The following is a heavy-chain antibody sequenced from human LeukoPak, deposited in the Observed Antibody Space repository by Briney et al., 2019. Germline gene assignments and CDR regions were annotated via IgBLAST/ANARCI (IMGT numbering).Heavy chain of an antibody. J-gene: IGHJ4*02. D-gene: IGHD4-17*01. CDR2: IYSSGST. V-gene: IGHV4-59*01. CDR1: GGSFSGYS. CDR3: ARGGKSATYGYCFDY. Sequence: SETLSLTCAVYGGSFSGYSWSWIRQPPGKGLEWIGYIYSSGSTNYNPSLKSRVAISVDTSKNQFSLKLSSVTAADTAVYYCARGGKSATYGYCFDYWGQGTLVTVSS.